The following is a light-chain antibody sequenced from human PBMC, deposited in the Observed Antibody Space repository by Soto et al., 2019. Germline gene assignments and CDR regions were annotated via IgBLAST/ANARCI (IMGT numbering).Light chain of an antibody. CDR2: TAS. CDR3: LPDYRHPLS. CDR1: QDIRSE. V-gene: IGKV1-6*01. Sequence: NQMTQSPTSLSASVGDRVTITCRSSQDIRSELGWYQQKPGKAPNILIYTASTLQSGVSSRFSGSGSGTDFTLTINSLHSEDFAIYYCLPDYRHPLSFAGGTKVDI. J-gene: IGKJ4*01.